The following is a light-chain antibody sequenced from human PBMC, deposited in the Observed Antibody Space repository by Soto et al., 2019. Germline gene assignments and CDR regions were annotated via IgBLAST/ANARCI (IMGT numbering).Light chain of an antibody. CDR2: AAS. Sequence: DIQMTQSPSSLSASVGDRVTITCRASQGISNHLAWYQQKPGKVPKLLIYAASTFQSGVPSRFSGSGSGTDFTLTISSLQTEDVATYYWQKYNCGPLTFGGGTKVEIK. J-gene: IGKJ4*01. V-gene: IGKV1-27*01. CDR1: QGISNH. CDR3: QKYNCGPLT.